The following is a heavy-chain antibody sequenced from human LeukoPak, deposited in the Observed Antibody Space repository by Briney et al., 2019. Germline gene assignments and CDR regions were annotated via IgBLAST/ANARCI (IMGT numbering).Heavy chain of an antibody. CDR2: ILYCGIT. J-gene: IGHJ4*02. D-gene: IGHD2-15*01. Sequence: SDTPSLPCTVSGGPLSPYYESWIRQTTGKGLVWFGYILYCGITTKYNPSLKSRVNIPVHTSKNQFSLKVSPVTAADTAVYDCARVGDGKDVVYWGQGTLVTVSS. V-gene: IGHV4-59*07. CDR1: GGPLSPYY. CDR3: ARVGDGKDVVY.